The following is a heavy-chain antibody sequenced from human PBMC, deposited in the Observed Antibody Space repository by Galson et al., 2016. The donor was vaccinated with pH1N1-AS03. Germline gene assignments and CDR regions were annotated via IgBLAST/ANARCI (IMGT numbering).Heavy chain of an antibody. V-gene: IGHV3-74*01. CDR3: ARDPDPNNIGWYYFDN. Sequence: SLRLSCAASGFTFSNYWMHWVRQVPGRGLMWVSGIKSGGGDTRYADSVKGRFIISRDDAKNTLYLQMNSLRAEDTALYYCARDPDPNNIGWYYFDNWGQGILATVSS. J-gene: IGHJ4*02. D-gene: IGHD6-19*01. CDR2: IKSGGGDT. CDR1: GFTFSNYW.